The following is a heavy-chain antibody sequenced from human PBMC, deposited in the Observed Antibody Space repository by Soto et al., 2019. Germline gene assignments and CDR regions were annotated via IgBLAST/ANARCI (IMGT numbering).Heavy chain of an antibody. J-gene: IGHJ6*02. Sequence: ESLKISCKGSGYSFTSYWISWVRQMPVKGLEWMGRIDPSDSYTNYSPSFQGHVTISADKSISTAYLQWSSLKASDTAMYYCARHQGGYYYYGMDVWGQGTTVTVSS. CDR1: GYSFTSYW. CDR2: IDPSDSYT. V-gene: IGHV5-10-1*01. CDR3: ARHQGGYYYYGMDV. D-gene: IGHD3-16*01.